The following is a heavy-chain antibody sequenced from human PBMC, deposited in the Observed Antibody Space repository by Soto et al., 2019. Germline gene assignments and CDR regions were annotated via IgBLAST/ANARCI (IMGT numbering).Heavy chain of an antibody. CDR1: GFTFSNYA. V-gene: IGHV3-23*01. CDR2: ISRSGDSA. J-gene: IGHJ6*02. Sequence: EVQLLESGGGLVQPGGSLRLSCAASGFTFSNYAMSWVRQAPGKGLEWVSAISRSGDSAFHADSVKGRFTISRDNSKNTLYMQMNSLRAEDTAVYYCAKLVGYCSRTSCYKDGMDVWGQGTTVTVSS. D-gene: IGHD2-2*02. CDR3: AKLVGYCSRTSCYKDGMDV.